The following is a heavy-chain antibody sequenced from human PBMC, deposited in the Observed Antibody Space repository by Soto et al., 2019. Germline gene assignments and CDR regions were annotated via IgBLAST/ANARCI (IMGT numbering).Heavy chain of an antibody. CDR2: IYYSGST. D-gene: IGHD6-19*01. J-gene: IGHJ5*02. V-gene: IGHV4-59*08. Sequence: SETLSLTCAVYGGSFSGYYWSWIRQPPGKGLEWIGYIYYSGSTNYNPSLKSRVTISVDTSKNQFSLKLSSVTAADTAVYYCARGAQWLAFGNWFDPWGQGTLVTVSS. CDR1: GGSFSGYY. CDR3: ARGAQWLAFGNWFDP.